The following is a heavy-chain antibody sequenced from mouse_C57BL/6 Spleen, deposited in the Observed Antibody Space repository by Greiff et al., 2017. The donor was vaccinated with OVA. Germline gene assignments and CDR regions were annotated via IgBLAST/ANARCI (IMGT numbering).Heavy chain of an antibody. Sequence: QVQLQQSGAELVRPGTSVKVSCKASGYAFTNYLIEWVKQRPGQGLEWIGVINPGSGGTNYNEKFKGKATLTADKSSSTAYMQLSSLTSEDSAVYFCARNYYGSDYWGQGTTLTGSS. V-gene: IGHV1-54*01. CDR3: ARNYYGSDY. CDR1: GYAFTNYL. CDR2: INPGSGGT. J-gene: IGHJ2*01. D-gene: IGHD1-1*01.